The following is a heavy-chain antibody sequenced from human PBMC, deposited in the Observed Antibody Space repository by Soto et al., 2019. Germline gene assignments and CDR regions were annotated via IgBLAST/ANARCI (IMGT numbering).Heavy chain of an antibody. CDR3: ARGDSSGYL. CDR1: GFIVSNYG. V-gene: IGHV3-33*01. CDR2: IWYEGGNK. J-gene: IGHJ4*02. D-gene: IGHD3-22*01. Sequence: QVQLGESGGGVVQPGRSLRLSCVASGFIVSNYGIHWVRQAPGKGLEWVAVIWYEGGNKYYADSVKGRFTISRDNSKNSVVLQKNSVRAEATDLDYCARGDSSGYLWGQGTLVTVSS.